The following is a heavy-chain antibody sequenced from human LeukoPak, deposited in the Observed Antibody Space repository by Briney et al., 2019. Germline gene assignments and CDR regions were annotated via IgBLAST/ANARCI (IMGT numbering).Heavy chain of an antibody. CDR2: VSAYNGNT. D-gene: IGHD1-26*01. Sequence: ASVKVSCKASGYTFTSYGISWVRQAPGQGLEWMGWVSAYNGNTNYAQKFQGRVTMTRDTSISTAYMELSRLRSDDTAVYYCARRSGGSSHDAFDIWGQGTMVTVSS. V-gene: IGHV1-18*01. CDR3: ARRSGGSSHDAFDI. CDR1: GYTFTSYG. J-gene: IGHJ3*02.